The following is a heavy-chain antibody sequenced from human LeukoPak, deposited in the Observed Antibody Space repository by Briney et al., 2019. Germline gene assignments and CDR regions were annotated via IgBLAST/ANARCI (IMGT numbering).Heavy chain of an antibody. D-gene: IGHD6-13*01. Sequence: SVKVSCKASGGTFSSYATSWVRQAPGQGLEWMGRIIPILGIANYAQKFQGRVTITADKSTSTAYMELSSLRSEDTAVYYCARDGGIAAAGTGYWGQGTLVTVSS. CDR2: IIPILGIA. J-gene: IGHJ4*02. CDR3: ARDGGIAAAGTGY. CDR1: GGTFSSYA. V-gene: IGHV1-69*04.